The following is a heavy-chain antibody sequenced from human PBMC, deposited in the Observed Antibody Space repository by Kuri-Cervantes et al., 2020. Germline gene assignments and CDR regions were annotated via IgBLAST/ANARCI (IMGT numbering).Heavy chain of an antibody. V-gene: IGHV1-69*13. J-gene: IGHJ4*02. D-gene: IGHD5-18*01. CDR3: ARVGYSYGHDY. Sequence: SVKVSCKASGYTFTSYGISWVQQAPGQGLEWMGGIIPVFGTANYAQKFQGRVTITADESTSTAYMELSSLRSEDTAVYYCARVGYSYGHDYWGQGTLVTVSS. CDR1: GYTFTSYG. CDR2: IIPVFGTA.